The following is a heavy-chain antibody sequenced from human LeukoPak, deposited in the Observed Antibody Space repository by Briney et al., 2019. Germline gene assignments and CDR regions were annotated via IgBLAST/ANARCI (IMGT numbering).Heavy chain of an antibody. Sequence: GSSVKVSCKASGGTFSSYAISWVRQAPGQGLEWMGGIIPIFGTANYAQKFQGRVTITADESTSTAYMELSNLRSEDTAVYYCARAEITIFGVVIKYYGMDVWGQGTTVTVSS. CDR3: ARAEITIFGVVIKYYGMDV. J-gene: IGHJ6*02. D-gene: IGHD3-3*01. V-gene: IGHV1-69*01. CDR1: GGTFSSYA. CDR2: IIPIFGTA.